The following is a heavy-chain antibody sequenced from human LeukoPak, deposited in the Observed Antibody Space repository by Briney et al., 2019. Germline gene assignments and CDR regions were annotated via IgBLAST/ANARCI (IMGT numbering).Heavy chain of an antibody. CDR2: ISRSSNSM. V-gene: IGHV3-21*01. CDR3: ARSDSSGWYGFDY. D-gene: IGHD6-19*01. J-gene: IGHJ4*02. CDR1: GLTFSSYS. Sequence: GSLRLSCAASGLTFSSYSMNWVRQAPGKGLEWVSYISRSSNSMYYADSVKGRFTISRDNAKNSLYLQMSSLRPEDTAMYYCARSDSSGWYGFDYWGQGTLVTVSS.